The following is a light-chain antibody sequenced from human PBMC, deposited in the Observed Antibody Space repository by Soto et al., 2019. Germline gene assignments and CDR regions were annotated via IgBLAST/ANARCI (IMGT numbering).Light chain of an antibody. Sequence: DIQMTQSPSSLSASVGARVSITCQASQDIRTSLSWFQHKPGRAPKLLIYGASYLETGVPSRFRGSRSGTDFTFTITSLQPEDIATYYCQHNNTLPPFTFGPGTIVDIK. J-gene: IGKJ3*01. V-gene: IGKV1-33*01. CDR1: QDIRTS. CDR2: GAS. CDR3: QHNNTLPPFT.